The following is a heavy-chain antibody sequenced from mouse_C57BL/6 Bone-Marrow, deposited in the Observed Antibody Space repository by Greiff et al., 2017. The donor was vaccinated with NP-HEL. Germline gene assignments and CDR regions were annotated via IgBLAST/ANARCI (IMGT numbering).Heavy chain of an antibody. CDR3: ARSLAYYSNYVWFAY. V-gene: IGHV1-80*01. J-gene: IGHJ3*01. CDR2: IYPGDGDT. D-gene: IGHD2-5*01. CDR1: GYAFSSYW. Sequence: VKLQQSGAGLVKPGASVKISCKASGYAFSSYWMNWVKQRPGQGLEWIGQIYPGDGDTTYNGKFKGKATLTADKSSSTAYMQLSSLTSEDSAVYFCARSLAYYSNYVWFAYWGQGTLVTVSA.